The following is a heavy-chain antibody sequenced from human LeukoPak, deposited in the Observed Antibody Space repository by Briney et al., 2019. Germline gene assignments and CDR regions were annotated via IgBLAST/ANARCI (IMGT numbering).Heavy chain of an antibody. D-gene: IGHD3-22*01. CDR2: IYSDGST. Sequence: GGSLRLSCAASGFTVRSNYMTWVRQAPGKGLECVSVIYSDGSTYYADSVKGRFTISRDNSKNTLYLQMNSLRAEDTAVYYCARIINDYDSSGFFDYWGQGTLVTVSS. CDR3: ARIINDYDSSGFFDY. J-gene: IGHJ4*02. CDR1: GFTVRSNY. V-gene: IGHV3-53*01.